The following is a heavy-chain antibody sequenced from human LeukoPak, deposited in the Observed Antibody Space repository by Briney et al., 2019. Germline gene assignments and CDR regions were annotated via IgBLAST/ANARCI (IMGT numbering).Heavy chain of an antibody. CDR2: IFPVFGST. Sequence: ASVKVSCKASGGTFNSSSISWLRQAPGQRLEWMGGIFPVFGSTQSAQKFQGRVTMTTDESTKTAYMELSSLRSQDTAVYYCARDHYGSHSGPFDFWGQGTLATVSS. CDR3: ARDHYGSHSGPFDF. V-gene: IGHV1-69*05. D-gene: IGHD4-23*01. J-gene: IGHJ4*02. CDR1: GGTFNSSS.